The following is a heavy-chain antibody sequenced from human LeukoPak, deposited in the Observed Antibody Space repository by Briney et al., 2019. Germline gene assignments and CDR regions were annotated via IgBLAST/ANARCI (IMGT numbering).Heavy chain of an antibody. D-gene: IGHD6-19*01. CDR3: ARAYSSGWSPYYYYYYGMDV. Sequence: GGSLRLSCAASGFTFSSYDMHWVRQATGKGLEWVSAIGTAGDTYYPGSVKGRFTISRENAKNSLYLQMNSLRAGDTAVYYCARAYSSGWSPYYYYYYGMDVWGQGTTVTVSS. J-gene: IGHJ6*02. CDR2: IGTAGDT. V-gene: IGHV3-13*04. CDR1: GFTFSSYD.